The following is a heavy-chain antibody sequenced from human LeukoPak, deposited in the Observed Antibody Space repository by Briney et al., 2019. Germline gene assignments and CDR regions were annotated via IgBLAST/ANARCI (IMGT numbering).Heavy chain of an antibody. D-gene: IGHD3-3*01. Sequence: GESLKISCKGSGYSFTSYWIGWVRQMPGKGLEWMGIIYPGDSDTRYSPSFQGQVTISADKSISTAYLQWSSLKASDTAMYYCARHLVENYDFWSGSPWYMDVWGKGTTVTVSS. CDR1: GYSFTSYW. CDR2: IYPGDSDT. CDR3: ARHLVENYDFWSGSPWYMDV. J-gene: IGHJ6*03. V-gene: IGHV5-51*01.